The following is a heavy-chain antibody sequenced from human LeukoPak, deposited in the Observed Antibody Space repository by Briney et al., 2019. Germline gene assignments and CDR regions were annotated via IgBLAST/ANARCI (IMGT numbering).Heavy chain of an antibody. Sequence: GGSLRLACAASEFTLRNYWMSWVRQAPGKGLEWVATIKEDGSEKYYVDSVKGRFTISRDNAKNSLYLQMNSLRAEDTAVYYCARSFYGHDPYYCYMDVWGKGTTVTVSS. V-gene: IGHV3-7*01. D-gene: IGHD2-2*01. CDR1: EFTLRNYW. CDR3: ARSFYGHDPYYCYMDV. CDR2: IKEDGSEK. J-gene: IGHJ6*03.